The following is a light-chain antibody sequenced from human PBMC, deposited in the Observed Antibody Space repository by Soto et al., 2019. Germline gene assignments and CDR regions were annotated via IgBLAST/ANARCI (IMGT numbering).Light chain of an antibody. CDR2: DAS. CDR1: QSISGW. J-gene: IGKJ1*01. V-gene: IGKV1-5*01. CDR3: QQYNSYPWT. Sequence: DTQMTQSPSTLSASVGDRVTLTCRASQSISGWLAWYQQKPGKAPKLLIYDASSLESGVPSRFSGSGSGTEFTLTISSLQPDDFATYYCQQYNSYPWTVGQGTKVDIK.